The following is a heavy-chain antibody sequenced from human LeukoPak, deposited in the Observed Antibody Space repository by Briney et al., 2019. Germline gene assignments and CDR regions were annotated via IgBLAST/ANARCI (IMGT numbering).Heavy chain of an antibody. CDR1: GYTFTNYD. Sequence: GASVKVSCKASGYTFTNYDINWVRQVSGQGLEWMGWMKPNSGDTGYAQKFQGRVTMTRDTSTSTAYMELSGLTSEDTAIYYCARNLPARSYSDYWGQGTLVTVS. CDR2: MKPNSGDT. D-gene: IGHD3-10*01. CDR3: ARNLPARSYSDY. V-gene: IGHV1-8*01. J-gene: IGHJ4*02.